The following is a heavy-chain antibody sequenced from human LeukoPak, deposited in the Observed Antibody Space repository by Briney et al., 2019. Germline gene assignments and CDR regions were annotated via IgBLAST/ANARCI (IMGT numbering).Heavy chain of an antibody. J-gene: IGHJ4*02. Sequence: PSETLSLTCTVSGGSISSSSYYWGWIRQPPGKGLEWIGSIYYSGSTYYNLSLKSRVTISVDTSKNQFSLKLSSVTAADTAVYYCARDNNGDLDYWGQGTLVTVSS. CDR1: GGSISSSSYY. V-gene: IGHV4-39*07. CDR3: ARDNNGDLDY. D-gene: IGHD4-17*01. CDR2: IYYSGST.